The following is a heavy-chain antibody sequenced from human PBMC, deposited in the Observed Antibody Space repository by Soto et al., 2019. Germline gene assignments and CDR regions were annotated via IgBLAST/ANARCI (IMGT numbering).Heavy chain of an antibody. Sequence: QVQLVQSGAEVKKPGSSVKVSCKTSGVTFNTFAISWVRQAPGQGLEYMGGIIPVLGPANYAQRFQGRVTITAAKSTSTAYLELTNLTSEDTAVYYCARAAKRYFDYWGQGTLVTVSS. CDR2: IIPVLGPA. V-gene: IGHV1-69*06. J-gene: IGHJ4*02. CDR3: ARAAKRYFDY. CDR1: GVTFNTFA.